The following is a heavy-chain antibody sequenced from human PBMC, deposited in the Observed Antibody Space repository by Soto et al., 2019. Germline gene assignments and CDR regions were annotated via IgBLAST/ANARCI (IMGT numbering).Heavy chain of an antibody. D-gene: IGHD3-16*01. CDR2: TSYDGNNK. J-gene: IGHJ4*02. Sequence: QVKLVESGGGVVQPGTSLRLSCAASGFRFKSFVMHWVRQAPGKGLEWVAFTSYDGNNKDYGDSVKGRFTVSRDNSQNTLHLQMDFLRPEDTALYYCARWGTTGGFDLWGQGTLVSVSS. V-gene: IGHV3-30*19. CDR1: GFRFKSFV. CDR3: ARWGTTGGFDL.